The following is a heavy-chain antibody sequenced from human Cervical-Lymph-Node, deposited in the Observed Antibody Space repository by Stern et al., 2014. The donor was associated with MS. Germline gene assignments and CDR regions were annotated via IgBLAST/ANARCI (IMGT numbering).Heavy chain of an antibody. V-gene: IGHV4-39*01. CDR1: GGSISSRTYY. CDR3: ARQQVDRGGYSYGFDY. D-gene: IGHD5-18*01. Sequence: QVQLQESGPGLVKPSETLSLTCSVSGGSISSRTYYWGWIRQPPGKGLEWIGSLYDSGSTYYNPSLKSRVTISVDTSKNQFSLRLGSVTAADTAVYYCARQQVDRGGYSYGFDYWGQGTLVTVSS. CDR2: LYDSGST. J-gene: IGHJ4*02.